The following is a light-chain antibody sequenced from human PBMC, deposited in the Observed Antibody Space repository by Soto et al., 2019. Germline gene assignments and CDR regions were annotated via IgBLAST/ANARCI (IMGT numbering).Light chain of an antibody. CDR2: DVS. J-gene: IGLJ1*01. CDR3: SSYTSSSTLV. Sequence: QSALTQPASVSGSPGQSITISCTGTSSDVGGYDYVSWYQQHPGKAPKLMIYDVSNRPSGVSNRFSDSKSGNTASLTISGLQAEDEADYYYSSYTSSSTLVFGTGTRLTVL. V-gene: IGLV2-14*01. CDR1: SSDVGGYDY.